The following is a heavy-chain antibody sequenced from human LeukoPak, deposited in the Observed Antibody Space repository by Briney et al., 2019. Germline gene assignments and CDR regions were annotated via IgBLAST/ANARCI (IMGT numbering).Heavy chain of an antibody. J-gene: IGHJ4*02. CDR1: GYTFTGYY. CDR2: INPNSGGT. Sequence: ASVKVSCKASGYTFTGYYMHWVRQAPGQGLEWMGWINPNSGGTNYAQKFQGRVTMTRDTSISTAYMELSRLRSDDTAVYYCARATSGYCSSTSCYPSGHFDYWGQGTLVTVSS. V-gene: IGHV1-2*02. CDR3: ARATSGYCSSTSCYPSGHFDY. D-gene: IGHD2-2*03.